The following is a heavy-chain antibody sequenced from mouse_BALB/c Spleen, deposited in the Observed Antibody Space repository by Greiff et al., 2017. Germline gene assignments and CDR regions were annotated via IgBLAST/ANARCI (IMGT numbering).Heavy chain of an antibody. CDR3: ARLDYYGSSCY. V-gene: IGHV1-87*01. J-gene: IGHJ2*01. CDR2: IYPGDGDT. CDR1: GYTFTSYW. D-gene: IGHD1-1*01. Sequence: VQLQQSGAELARPGASVKLSCKASGYTFTSYWMQWVKQRPGQGLEWIGAIYPGDGDTRYTQKFKGKATLTADKSSSTAYMQLSSLASEDSAVYYCARLDYYGSSCYWGQGTTLTVSS.